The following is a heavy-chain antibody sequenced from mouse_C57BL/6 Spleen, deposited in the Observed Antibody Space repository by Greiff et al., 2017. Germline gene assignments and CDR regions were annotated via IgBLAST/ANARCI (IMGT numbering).Heavy chain of an antibody. Sequence: DVKLQESGPELVKPGASVKIPCKASGYTFTDYNMDWVKQSPGKSLEWIGDINPNNGGTIYNQKFKGKATLTVDKSSSTAYMELRSLTSEDTAVYYSERDYYGSSYVGFAYWGQGTLVTVSA. CDR3: ERDYYGSSYVGFAY. CDR2: INPNNGGT. CDR1: GYTFTDYN. V-gene: IGHV1-18*01. J-gene: IGHJ3*01. D-gene: IGHD1-1*01.